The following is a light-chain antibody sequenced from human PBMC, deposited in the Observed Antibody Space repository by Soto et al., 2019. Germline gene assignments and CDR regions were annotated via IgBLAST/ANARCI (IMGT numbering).Light chain of an antibody. V-gene: IGKV3-15*01. CDR1: QGIGST. J-gene: IGKJ4*01. Sequence: EIVLTQSPAALSVSPGERVTLSCRASQGIGSTLAWYQQKLGQTPRLLIYDSSTRAIGIPTRFTGSRSGTEFTLTINGLQSEDFAVYYCQRYNNWPLTFGGGTKVEIK. CDR2: DSS. CDR3: QRYNNWPLT.